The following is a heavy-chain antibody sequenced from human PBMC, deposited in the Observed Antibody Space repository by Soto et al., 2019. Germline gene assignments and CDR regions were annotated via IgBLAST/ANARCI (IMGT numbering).Heavy chain of an antibody. CDR3: ARGGINDYFDY. D-gene: IGHD2-15*01. J-gene: IGHJ4*02. CDR1: GYTFTNYY. V-gene: IGHV1-46*01. Sequence: QVQLVQSGAEVKKPGASVNVSCKASGYTFTNYYMHWVRQAPGQGLEWMGIINPSGGSTSYAQKFQGRVTMTRDTSTSTVYMELSSLRSEDTAVYYCARGGINDYFDYWGQGTLVTVSS. CDR2: INPSGGST.